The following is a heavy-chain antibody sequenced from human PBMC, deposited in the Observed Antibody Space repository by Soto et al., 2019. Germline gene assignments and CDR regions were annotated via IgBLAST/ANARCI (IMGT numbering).Heavy chain of an antibody. Sequence: QIQLVQSGAEVKKPGASVKVSCKVSGYKFTSYGINWVRQAPGQGLEWMGWVTAYNDNVKYAEKFQGRVTMTADTGTTTAYMEFRDLRPDDTAVFYCGRDDLWSGDSQDHWGQGTLVTVAS. CDR1: GYKFTSYG. CDR3: GRDDLWSGDSQDH. V-gene: IGHV1-18*01. D-gene: IGHD3-3*01. J-gene: IGHJ4*02. CDR2: VTAYNDNV.